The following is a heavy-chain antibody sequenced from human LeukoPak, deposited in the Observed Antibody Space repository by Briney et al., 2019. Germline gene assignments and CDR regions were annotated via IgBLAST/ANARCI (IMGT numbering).Heavy chain of an antibody. V-gene: IGHV3-48*01. J-gene: IGHJ3*02. D-gene: IGHD1-26*01. CDR3: ARESGSWDAFDI. CDR2: ISSSSSTI. Sequence: PGGSLRLSCAASGFTFSSYSMNWVRQAPGKGLEWVSHISSSSSTIYYADSVKGRFTISRDNAKDSLYLQMNSLRAGDTAVYYCARESGSWDAFDIWGRGTMVTVSS. CDR1: GFTFSSYS.